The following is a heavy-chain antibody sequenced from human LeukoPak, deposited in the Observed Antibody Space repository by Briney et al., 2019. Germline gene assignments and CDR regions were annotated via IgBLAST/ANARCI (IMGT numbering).Heavy chain of an antibody. J-gene: IGHJ4*02. V-gene: IGHV3-23*01. D-gene: IGHD3-22*01. Sequence: GGSLRLSCAASGFTFSSYAMSWVRQAPGKGLEWVSAISGSGGSTYYADSVKGRSTISRDNSKNTLYLQMNRLRAEDTAVYYCAKDSSGYSFDYWGQGTLVTVSS. CDR3: AKDSSGYSFDY. CDR2: ISGSGGST. CDR1: GFTFSSYA.